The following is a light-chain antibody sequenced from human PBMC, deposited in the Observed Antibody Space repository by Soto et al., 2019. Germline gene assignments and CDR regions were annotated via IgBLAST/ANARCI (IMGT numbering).Light chain of an antibody. J-gene: IGKJ4*01. Sequence: DIVMTHSPDSLAVSLGERATINCKSSQSVFYSFNNQSYLTWYQQRPGQPPKLLIYWATTRESGVPERFSGSGSGTDLTITISGLQAEDVAVYYCQQYYSTTLTFGGGTKVDIK. CDR3: QQYYSTTLT. CDR2: WAT. V-gene: IGKV4-1*01. CDR1: QSVFYSFNNQSY.